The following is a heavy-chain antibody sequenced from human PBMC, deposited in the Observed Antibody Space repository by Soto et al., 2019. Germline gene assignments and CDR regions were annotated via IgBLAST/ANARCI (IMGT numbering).Heavy chain of an antibody. D-gene: IGHD3-22*01. CDR1: GGSITGDTYY. CDR3: ARYYFDCSGYSNWFDP. V-gene: IGHV4-31*01. Sequence: TLYLTCAVSGGSITGDTYYWTWMRPHPGKGLEWIAYIHYSGRNYYNPSLKSLTTLSVDTSNTQFSLMLSSVTAADTAVYYWARYYFDCSGYSNWFDPWGQGTLVIASS. CDR2: IHYSGRN. J-gene: IGHJ5*02.